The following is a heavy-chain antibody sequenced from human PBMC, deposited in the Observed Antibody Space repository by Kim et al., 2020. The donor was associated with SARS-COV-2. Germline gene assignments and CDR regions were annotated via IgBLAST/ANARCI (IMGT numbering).Heavy chain of an antibody. CDR1: GYTFTSYA. CDR3: ARDLEEQPPHYYYYYMDV. J-gene: IGHJ6*03. V-gene: IGHV7-4-1*02. Sequence: ASVKVSCKASGYTFTSYAMNWVRQAPGQGLEWMGWINTNTGNPTYVQGFTGRFVFSLDTSVSTAYLQISSLKAEDTAVYYCARDLEEQPPHYYYYYMDVWGKGTTVTVSS. CDR2: INTNTGNP. D-gene: IGHD6-13*01.